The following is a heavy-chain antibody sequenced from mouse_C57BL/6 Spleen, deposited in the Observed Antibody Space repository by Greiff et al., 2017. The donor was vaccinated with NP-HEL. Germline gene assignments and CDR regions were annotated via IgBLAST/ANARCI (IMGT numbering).Heavy chain of an antibody. Sequence: QVQLQQPGAELVKPGASVKLSCKASGYTFTSYWMQWVNQRPGQGLEWIGEIDPSDSYTNYNQKFKGKATLTVDTSSSTAYMQLSSLTSEDSAVYYCARRRGAVSMVTTWGQGTTLTVSS. CDR1: GYTFTSYW. J-gene: IGHJ2*01. D-gene: IGHD2-2*01. CDR2: IDPSDSYT. V-gene: IGHV1-50*01. CDR3: ARRRGAVSMVTT.